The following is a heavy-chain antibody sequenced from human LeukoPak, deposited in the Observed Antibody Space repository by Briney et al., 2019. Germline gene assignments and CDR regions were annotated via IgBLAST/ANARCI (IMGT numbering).Heavy chain of an antibody. CDR3: TRSYYDSSGYYKY. V-gene: IGHV3-49*03. CDR1: GFTFGDYA. J-gene: IGHJ4*02. Sequence: GRSLRLSCTATGFTFGDYAMSRFRQAPGKGLEWVGFIRSKAYGGTTEYAASVKGRFTISRDDSKSIAHLQMNSLKTEDTAVYYCTRSYYDSSGYYKYWGQGTLVTVSS. CDR2: IRSKAYGGTT. D-gene: IGHD3-22*01.